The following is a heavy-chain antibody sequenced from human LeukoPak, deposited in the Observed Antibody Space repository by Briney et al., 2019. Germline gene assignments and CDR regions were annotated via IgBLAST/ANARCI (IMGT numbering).Heavy chain of an antibody. Sequence: SETLSLTCTVSGGSISSGGYYWSWIRQHPGKGLEWIEYIYYSGSTYYNPSLKSRVTISVDTSKNQFSLKLSSVTAADTAVYYCAREDRDYLNWFDPWGQGTLVTVSS. CDR2: IYYSGST. J-gene: IGHJ5*02. D-gene: IGHD4-17*01. CDR3: AREDRDYLNWFDP. V-gene: IGHV4-31*03. CDR1: GGSISSGGYY.